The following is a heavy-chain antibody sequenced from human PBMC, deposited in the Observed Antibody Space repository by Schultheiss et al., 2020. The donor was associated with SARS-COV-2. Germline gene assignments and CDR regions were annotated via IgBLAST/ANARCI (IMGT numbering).Heavy chain of an antibody. V-gene: IGHV3-74*01. CDR2: INSDGSST. D-gene: IGHD1-26*01. Sequence: GGSLRLSCAASGFTFSSYAMHWVRQAPGRGPVWVSRINSDGSSTSYADSVKGRFTISRDNAKNTLYLQLKSLRAEDTAVYYCAGGSYYRGFDPWGQGTLVTVSS. J-gene: IGHJ5*02. CDR1: GFTFSSYA. CDR3: AGGSYYRGFDP.